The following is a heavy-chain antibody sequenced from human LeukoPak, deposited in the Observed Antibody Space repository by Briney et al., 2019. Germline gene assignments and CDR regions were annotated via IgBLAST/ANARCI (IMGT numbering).Heavy chain of an antibody. D-gene: IGHD1-26*01. CDR1: GFTVSSNY. J-gene: IGHJ5*02. V-gene: IGHV4-39*07. CDR3: ARVGGSYDCDP. Sequence: PGGSLRLSCAASGFTVSSNYMSWVRQAPGKGLEWIGSIYYSGSTYYNPSLKSRVTISVDTSKNQFSLKLSSVTAADTAVYYCARVGGSYDCDPWGQGTLVTVSS. CDR2: IYYSGST.